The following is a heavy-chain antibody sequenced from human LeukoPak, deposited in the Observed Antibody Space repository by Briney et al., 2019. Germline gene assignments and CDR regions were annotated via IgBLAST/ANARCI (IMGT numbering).Heavy chain of an antibody. Sequence: GGSLRLSCAASGFTFSSYAMSWVRHTPGKGLEWVSGISASGDRTYYAEADSVKGRFTISRDNSKTTLYLQMNSLRVDDTALYYCAKDGRPCGGDCYPHDALDIWGQGTLVTVSS. V-gene: IGHV3-23*01. CDR3: AKDGRPCGGDCYPHDALDI. CDR1: GFTFSSYA. J-gene: IGHJ3*02. D-gene: IGHD2-21*02. CDR2: ISASGDRT.